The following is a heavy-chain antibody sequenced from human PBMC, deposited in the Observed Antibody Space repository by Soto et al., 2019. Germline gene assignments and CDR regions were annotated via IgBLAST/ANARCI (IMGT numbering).Heavy chain of an antibody. J-gene: IGHJ4*02. CDR3: ARTITTTGFDY. CDR1: GGSFSGYY. Sequence: PSATLSLTCAVYGGSFSGYYWSWIRQPPGKGLEWIGEINHSGSTNYNPSLKSRVTRSVDTSKNQFSLKLSSVTAADTAVYYCARTITTTGFDYWGQGTLVTVSS. CDR2: INHSGST. V-gene: IGHV4-34*01. D-gene: IGHD4-17*01.